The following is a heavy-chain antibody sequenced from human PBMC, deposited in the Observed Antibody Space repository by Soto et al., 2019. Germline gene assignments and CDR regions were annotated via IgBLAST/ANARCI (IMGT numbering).Heavy chain of an antibody. D-gene: IGHD2-2*01. J-gene: IGHJ4*02. Sequence: GGSLRLSCTVSGFAFNNYGINWVRQAPGKGLEWVSSISKSDYTYYSDSVKGRFAISRDNAKSSVSLQMNTLGVEDTAVYYCAREDSIIIPAVSDFWGQGTLVTV. CDR3: AREDSIIIPAVSDF. CDR2: ISKSDYT. V-gene: IGHV3-21*01. CDR1: GFAFNNYG.